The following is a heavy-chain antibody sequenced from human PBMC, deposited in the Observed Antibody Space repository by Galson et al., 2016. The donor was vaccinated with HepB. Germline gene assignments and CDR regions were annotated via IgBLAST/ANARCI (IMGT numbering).Heavy chain of an antibody. CDR3: GASRDGYIDY. Sequence: SLRLSCAASGFTGFTFSSYWMHWVRQAPGKGLVWVSRISLDGSVTIYGDSVKGRFSTSRDNAKNTLSLQMNSLRVEYTAVYYCGASRDGYIDYWGHRALVTISS. D-gene: IGHD5-24*01. CDR1: GFTGFTFSSYW. J-gene: IGHJ4*01. V-gene: IGHV3-74*01. CDR2: ISLDGSVT.